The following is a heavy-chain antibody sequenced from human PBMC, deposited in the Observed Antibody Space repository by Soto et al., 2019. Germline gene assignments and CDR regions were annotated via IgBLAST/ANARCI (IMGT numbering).Heavy chain of an antibody. V-gene: IGHV1-69*01. CDR2: IIPIFGTA. CDR1: GGTFSSYA. CDR3: ARVRITGTTLPLYYYYYGMDV. D-gene: IGHD1-20*01. J-gene: IGHJ6*02. Sequence: QVQLVQSGAEVKKPGSSVKVSCKASGGTFSSYAISWVRQAPGQGLEWMGGIIPIFGTANYAQKFQGRGTINADESTSTAHMELSSLRSEDTAVYYWARVRITGTTLPLYYYYYGMDVWGQGTTVTVSS.